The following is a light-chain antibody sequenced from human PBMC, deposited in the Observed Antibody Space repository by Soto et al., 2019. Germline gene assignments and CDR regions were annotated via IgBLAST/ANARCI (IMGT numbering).Light chain of an antibody. Sequence: DVEMTQSPLSLPVTPGQPASISCRSSRSVVYSDGIASLNWFHQRPGQSPRRLIYKASNRDSGVPDRFSGSGSGTDFTLHINRVEAEDVGIYYCMQGTHWPPTFGRGTRVEIK. CDR2: KAS. J-gene: IGKJ4*01. CDR3: MQGTHWPPT. CDR1: RSVVYSDGIAS. V-gene: IGKV2-30*01.